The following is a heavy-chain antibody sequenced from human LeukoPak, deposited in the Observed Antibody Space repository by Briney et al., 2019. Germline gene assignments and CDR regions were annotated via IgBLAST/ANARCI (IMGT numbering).Heavy chain of an antibody. V-gene: IGHV3-7*03. D-gene: IGHD6-19*01. CDR3: AREESSFRNYYYYYMDV. CDR2: IKQDGSEK. J-gene: IGHJ6*03. Sequence: GGSLRLSCAASGFTFSSYAMSWVRQAPGKGLEWVANIKQDGSEKYYVDSVKGRFTISRDNAKNSLYLQMNSLRAEDTAVYYCAREESSFRNYYYYYMDVWGKGTTVTISS. CDR1: GFTFSSYA.